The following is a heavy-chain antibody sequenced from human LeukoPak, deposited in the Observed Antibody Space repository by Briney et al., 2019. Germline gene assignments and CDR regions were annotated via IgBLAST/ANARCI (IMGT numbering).Heavy chain of an antibody. Sequence: ASVKVSCKASGYTFTGYYMPWVRQAPGQGLEWMGWINANSGGTNYAQKFKGKVTMTRDTSISTAYMELRRLRSDDTAVYYCARGGVGGYDLPLFYYYYYGMDVWGQGTTVTVSS. CDR1: GYTFTGYY. J-gene: IGHJ6*02. V-gene: IGHV1-2*02. CDR2: INANSGGT. D-gene: IGHD5-12*01. CDR3: ARGGVGGYDLPLFYYYYYGMDV.